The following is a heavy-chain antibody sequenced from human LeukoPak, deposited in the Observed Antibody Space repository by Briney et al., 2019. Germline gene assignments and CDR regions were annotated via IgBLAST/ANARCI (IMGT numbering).Heavy chain of an antibody. CDR1: GGTFSSYA. CDR2: IIPIFGTA. D-gene: IGHD2-8*01. V-gene: IGHV1-69*13. CDR3: ARPRYCTNGVCYREYFQH. Sequence: SVKASCKASGGTFSSYAISWVRQAPGQGLEWMGGIIPIFGTANYAQKFQGRVTITADESTSTAYTELSSLRSEDTAVYYCARPRYCTNGVCYREYFQHWGQGTLVTVSS. J-gene: IGHJ1*01.